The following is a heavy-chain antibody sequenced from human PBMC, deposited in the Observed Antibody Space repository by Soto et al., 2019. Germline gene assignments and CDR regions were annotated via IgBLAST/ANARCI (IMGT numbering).Heavy chain of an antibody. D-gene: IGHD6-19*01. CDR1: GFTFSSYA. CDR3: ANGGAIVAGNNYYYYGMDV. Sequence: PGGSLRLSCAASGFTFSSYAMSWVRQAPGKGLEWVSAISGSGGSTYYADSVKGRFTISRDNSKNTLYLQMNSLRAEDTAVYYCANGGAIVAGNNYYYYGMDVWCQGTTVTVSS. V-gene: IGHV3-23*01. J-gene: IGHJ6*02. CDR2: ISGSGGST.